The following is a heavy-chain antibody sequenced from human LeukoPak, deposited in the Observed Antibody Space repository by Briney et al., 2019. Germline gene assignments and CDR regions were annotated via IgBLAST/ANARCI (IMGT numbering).Heavy chain of an antibody. CDR3: ASHRDTATRQNPWYFDL. J-gene: IGHJ2*01. Sequence: SVKVSCKASGGTFSSYAISWVRQAPGQGLEWMGGIIPIFGTANYAQKFQGRVTTTADESTSTAYMELSSLRSEDTAVYYCASHRDTATRQNPWYFDLWGRGTLVTVSS. CDR1: GGTFSSYA. CDR2: IIPIFGTA. V-gene: IGHV1-69*01. D-gene: IGHD5-18*01.